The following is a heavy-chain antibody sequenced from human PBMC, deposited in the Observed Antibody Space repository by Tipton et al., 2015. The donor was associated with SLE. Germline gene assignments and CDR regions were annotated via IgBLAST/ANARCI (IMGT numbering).Heavy chain of an antibody. V-gene: IGHV3-30*18. CDR1: GFTFSSSA. J-gene: IGHJ4*02. CDR3: AKEDSGYDLDY. CDR2: ISYDGSNK. Sequence: SLRLSCAASGFTFSSSAMSWVRQAPGKGLEWVALISYDGSNKYYADSVKGRFTISRDNSKNTLYLQMNSLRAEDTAVYYCAKEDSGYDLDYWGQGTLVTVSS. D-gene: IGHD5-12*01.